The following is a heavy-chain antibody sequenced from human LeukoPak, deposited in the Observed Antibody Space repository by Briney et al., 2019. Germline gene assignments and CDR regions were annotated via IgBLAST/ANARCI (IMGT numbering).Heavy chain of an antibody. CDR1: GFTFSSYA. V-gene: IGHV3-7*01. J-gene: IGHJ4*02. D-gene: IGHD2-21*02. CDR3: ARDATRGGDNDY. Sequence: GGSLRLSCAASGFTFSSYAMSWVRQAPGKGLEWVANINEDGSYKYHADSVKGRLTISRDNAKNSLYLQMNSLRAEDTAVYYCARDATRGGDNDYWGQGTRVIVSS. CDR2: INEDGSYK.